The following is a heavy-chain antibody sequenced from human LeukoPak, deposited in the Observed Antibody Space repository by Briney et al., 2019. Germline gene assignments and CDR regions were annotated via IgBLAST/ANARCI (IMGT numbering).Heavy chain of an antibody. CDR3: ASDSCGGDCYSGLGY. D-gene: IGHD2-21*02. CDR1: GFTFSSYA. CDR2: ISYDGSNK. J-gene: IGHJ4*02. Sequence: GRSLRLSCAASGFTFSSYAMHWVRQAPGKGLEWVAVISYDGSNKYYADSVKGRFTISRDNSKNTLYLQMNSLRAEDTAVYYCASDSCGGDCYSGLGYWGQGTLVTVSS. V-gene: IGHV3-30-3*01.